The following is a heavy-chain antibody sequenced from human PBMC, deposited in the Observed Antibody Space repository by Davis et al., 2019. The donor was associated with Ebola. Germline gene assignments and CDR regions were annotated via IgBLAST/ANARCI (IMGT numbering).Heavy chain of an antibody. Sequence: HTGGSLRLSCAASGFRFSSYAMSWVRQAPGKGLVWVSRISPDGSITSYADSVKGRFTISRDNAKNTLYLQMSSLRAEDTAVYYCAKEEYFDWLLHFDYWGQGTLVTVSS. CDR2: ISPDGSIT. J-gene: IGHJ4*02. V-gene: IGHV3-74*01. D-gene: IGHD3-9*01. CDR3: AKEEYFDWLLHFDY. CDR1: GFRFSSYA.